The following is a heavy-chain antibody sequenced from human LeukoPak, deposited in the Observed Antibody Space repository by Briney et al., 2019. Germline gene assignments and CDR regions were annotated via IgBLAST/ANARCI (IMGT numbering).Heavy chain of an antibody. CDR1: GGSVSSSSYY. Sequence: SETLSLTCTVSGGSVSSSSYYWGWIRQPPGKGLEWIGSIYYSGSTYYNPSLKSRVTISVDTSKNQFSLKLSSVTAADTAVYYCAISPIAVAVPFDYWGQGTLVTVSS. V-gene: IGHV4-39*01. CDR3: AISPIAVAVPFDY. J-gene: IGHJ4*02. CDR2: IYYSGST. D-gene: IGHD6-19*01.